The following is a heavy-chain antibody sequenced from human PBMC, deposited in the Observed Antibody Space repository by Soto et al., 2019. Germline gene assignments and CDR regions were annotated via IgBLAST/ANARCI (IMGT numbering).Heavy chain of an antibody. J-gene: IGHJ5*02. D-gene: IGHD2-15*01. CDR2: ISAYNGNT. Sequence: QVQLVQSGAEVKKPGASVKVSCKASGYTFTSYGISWVRQAPGQGLEWMGWISAYNGNTNYAQKLQGRVTMTTDTSTSTAYMELRSLRSDDTAVYYCARDKPVVVVAATVRGDWFDPWGQGTLVTVSS. CDR3: ARDKPVVVVAATVRGDWFDP. V-gene: IGHV1-18*01. CDR1: GYTFTSYG.